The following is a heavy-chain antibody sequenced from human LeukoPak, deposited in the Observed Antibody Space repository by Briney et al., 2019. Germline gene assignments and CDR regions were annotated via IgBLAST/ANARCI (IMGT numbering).Heavy chain of an antibody. J-gene: IGHJ4*02. Sequence: PSETLSLTCTVSGGSISSYYWSWIRQPPGKGLGWIGYIYYSGSTNYNPSLKSRVTISVDTSKNQFSLKLSSVTAADTAVYYCARLDSGYSSSWPFDYWGQGTLVTVSS. D-gene: IGHD6-13*01. CDR2: IYYSGST. CDR1: GGSISSYY. V-gene: IGHV4-59*08. CDR3: ARLDSGYSSSWPFDY.